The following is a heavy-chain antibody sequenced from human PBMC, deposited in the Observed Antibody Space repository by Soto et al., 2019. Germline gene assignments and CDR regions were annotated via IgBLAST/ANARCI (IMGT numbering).Heavy chain of an antibody. D-gene: IGHD2-21*01. CDR2: IYHSGST. V-gene: IGHV4-30-2*01. CDR3: AGVRGPFCGGECYPPTPNWFDP. J-gene: IGHJ5*02. Sequence: QLQLQESGSGLVKPSQTLSLTCTVSGGSISSGGYSWSWIRQPPGKGLEWIGSIYHSGSTYYNPSLKSRVTISVDRSKNQFPLNLSSVTAADSAVYYCAGVRGPFCGGECYPPTPNWFDPWGQGTLVTVSS. CDR1: GGSISSGGYS.